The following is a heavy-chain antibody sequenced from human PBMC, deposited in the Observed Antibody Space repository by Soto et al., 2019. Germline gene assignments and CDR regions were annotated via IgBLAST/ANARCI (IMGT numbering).Heavy chain of an antibody. J-gene: IGHJ4*02. D-gene: IGHD3-22*01. V-gene: IGHV3-53*01. CDR2: IYSGGST. Sequence: GGSLRLSCAASGFTVSSNYMSWVRQAPGKGLEWVSVIYSGGSTYYADSVKGRFTISRDNSKNTLYLQMNSLRAEDTAVYYCARLPSDYYDSSGYPYWGQGTLVTVSS. CDR1: GFTVSSNY. CDR3: ARLPSDYYDSSGYPY.